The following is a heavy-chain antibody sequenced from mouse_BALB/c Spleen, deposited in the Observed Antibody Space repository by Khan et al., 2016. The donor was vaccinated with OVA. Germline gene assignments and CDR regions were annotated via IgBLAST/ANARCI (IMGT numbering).Heavy chain of an antibody. CDR1: GFSLSTSGLG. D-gene: IGHD1-1*01. Sequence: QVTLKESGPGILQPSQTLSLTCSFSGFSLSTSGLGVSWIRQSSGKGLEWLAHFYWADDKRYNTSLKSRLTISKDTSRNQVFLKITSVDTADTATYYGARTPILPTQEYSMDDWGQGTSVTGSS. CDR3: ARTPILPTQEYSMDD. J-gene: IGHJ4*01. V-gene: IGHV8-12*01. CDR2: FYWADDK.